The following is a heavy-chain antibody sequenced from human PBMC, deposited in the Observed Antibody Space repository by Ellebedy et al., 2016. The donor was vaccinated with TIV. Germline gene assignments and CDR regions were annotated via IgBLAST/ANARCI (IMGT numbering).Heavy chain of an antibody. J-gene: IGHJ4*02. CDR2: IKQDGSEK. V-gene: IGHV3-7*01. CDR1: GFSFSSYW. Sequence: PGGSLRLSCAASGFSFSSYWMSWVRQAPGKGLEWVANIKQDGSEKYYVDSVKGRFTISRDNAKNSLYLQMNSLRAEDTAVYYCARDYGDSLWGLDYWGQGTLVTVSS. D-gene: IGHD4-17*01. CDR3: ARDYGDSLWGLDY.